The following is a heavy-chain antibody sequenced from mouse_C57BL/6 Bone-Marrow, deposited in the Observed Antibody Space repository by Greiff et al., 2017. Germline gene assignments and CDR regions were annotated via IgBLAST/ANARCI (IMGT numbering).Heavy chain of an antibody. D-gene: IGHD2-1*01. CDR1: GFTFSSYG. J-gene: IGHJ1*03. V-gene: IGHV5-6*01. Sequence: EVMLVESGGDLVKPGGSLKLSCAASGFTFSSYGMSWVRQTPDKRLEWVATISSGGSYTYYPDSVKGRFPISRDNAKNTLYLQMSSLKSEDTAMYYCAREANLLWYWYFDVWGTGTTVTVSS. CDR2: ISSGGSYT. CDR3: AREANLLWYWYFDV.